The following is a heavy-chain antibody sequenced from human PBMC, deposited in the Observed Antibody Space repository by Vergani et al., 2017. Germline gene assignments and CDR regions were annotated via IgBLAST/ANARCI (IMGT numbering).Heavy chain of an antibody. Sequence: QLQLQESGPGLVKPSETLSLTCTVSGGSISSSSYYWGWIRQPPGKGLEWIGSIYYSGSTSYNPSLKSRVTISVDTSKNQFSLKLSSVTAADTAVYYCARVRDGYNPNWFDRWGQGTLVTVSA. J-gene: IGHJ5*02. D-gene: IGHD5-24*01. V-gene: IGHV4-39*07. CDR1: GGSISSSSYY. CDR2: IYYSGST. CDR3: ARVRDGYNPNWFDR.